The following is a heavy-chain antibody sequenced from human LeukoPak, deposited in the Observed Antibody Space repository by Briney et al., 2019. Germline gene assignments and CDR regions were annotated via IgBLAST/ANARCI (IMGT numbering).Heavy chain of an antibody. CDR2: IIPIFGTA. CDR1: GGTFSSYA. J-gene: IGHJ5*02. CDR3: ARDGVGWFGP. D-gene: IGHD2-15*01. V-gene: IGHV1-69*01. Sequence: SVKVSCKASGGTFSSYAISWVRQAPGQGLEWMGGIIPIFGTANYAQKFQGRVTITADESTSTAYMELSSLRSDDTAVYYCARDGVGWFGPWGQGTLVTVSS.